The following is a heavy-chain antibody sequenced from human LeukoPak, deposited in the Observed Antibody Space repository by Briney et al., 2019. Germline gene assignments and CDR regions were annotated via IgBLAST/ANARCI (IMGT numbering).Heavy chain of an antibody. CDR2: ISSSSYI. D-gene: IGHD6-13*01. Sequence: GGSLRLSCAASGFTFSSYSMNWVRQAPGKGLEWVSSISSSSYIYYADSVKGRFTISRDNAKHSLYLQMNSLRAEDTAVYYCARGGTIAAAGNAWGQGTLVTVSP. J-gene: IGHJ4*02. V-gene: IGHV3-21*01. CDR1: GFTFSSYS. CDR3: ARGGTIAAAGNA.